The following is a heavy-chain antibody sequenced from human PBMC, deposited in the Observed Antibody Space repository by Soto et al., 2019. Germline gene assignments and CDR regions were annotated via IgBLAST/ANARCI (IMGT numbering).Heavy chain of an antibody. CDR3: VRSGDNYNLLDY. D-gene: IGHD1-1*01. CDR1: GFTFSDHY. V-gene: IGHV3-11*06. J-gene: IGHJ4*02. CDR2: SSNSGSFT. Sequence: LRLSCAASGFTFSDHYMSWIRQAPGKGLEWIGYSSNSGSFTRYADSVKGRFSISRDNAKNSLYLQINSLRGDDTAIYYCVRSGDNYNLLDYWGQGTPVTVSS.